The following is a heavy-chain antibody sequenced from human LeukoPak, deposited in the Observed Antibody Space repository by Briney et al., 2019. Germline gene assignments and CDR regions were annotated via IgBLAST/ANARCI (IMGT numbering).Heavy chain of an antibody. CDR3: ARGGVWFDP. CDR1: GGSFSGYY. Sequence: KPSETLSLTCAVYGGSFSGYYWSWIRQPPGKGLEWIGYIYHSGSTYYNPSLKSRVTISVDRSKNQFSLKLSSVTAADTAVYYCARGGVWFDPWGQGTLVTVSS. J-gene: IGHJ5*02. D-gene: IGHD3-16*01. CDR2: IYHSGST. V-gene: IGHV4-34*01.